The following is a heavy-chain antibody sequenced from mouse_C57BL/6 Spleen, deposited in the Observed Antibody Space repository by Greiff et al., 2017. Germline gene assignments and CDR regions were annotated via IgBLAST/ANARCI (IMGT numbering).Heavy chain of an antibody. J-gene: IGHJ2*01. D-gene: IGHD1-1*01. CDR3: ARRDYGSNYGGYFDD. CDR2: IDPNSGGT. V-gene: IGHV1-72*01. Sequence: QVQLKQPGAELVKPGASVKLSCKASGYTFTSYWMHWVKQRPGRGLEWIGRIDPNSGGTKYNEKFKSKATLTVDKPSSTAYMQLSSLTSEDSAVYYCARRDYGSNYGGYFDDWGKGTTLTVSS. CDR1: GYTFTSYW.